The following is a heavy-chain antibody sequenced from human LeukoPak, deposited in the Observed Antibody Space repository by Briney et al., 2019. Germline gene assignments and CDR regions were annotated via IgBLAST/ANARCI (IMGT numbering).Heavy chain of an antibody. Sequence: SETLSLTCTVSGGSISRKYWTWIRQTPGKGLEWIGYIYYTGSTNYNPSLKSRVTISVDTSRNQFSLRLNSVTAADTAVYYCARDASNPESRAFDIWGQGKMVIVSS. D-gene: IGHD2-8*01. V-gene: IGHV4-59*01. J-gene: IGHJ3*02. CDR1: GGSISRKY. CDR3: ARDASNPESRAFDI. CDR2: IYYTGST.